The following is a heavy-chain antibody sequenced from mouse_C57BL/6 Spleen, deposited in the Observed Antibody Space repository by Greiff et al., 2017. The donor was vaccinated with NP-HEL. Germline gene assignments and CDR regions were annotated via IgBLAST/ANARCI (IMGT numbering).Heavy chain of an antibody. V-gene: IGHV1-26*01. Sequence: EVQLQQSGPELVKPGASVKISCKASGYTFTDYYMNWVKQSHGKSLEWIGDINPNNGGTSYNQKFKGKATLTVDKSSSTAYMELRSLTSEDSAVYYCARWRANWALDYWGQGTTLTVSS. CDR2: INPNNGGT. D-gene: IGHD4-1*01. J-gene: IGHJ2*01. CDR3: ARWRANWALDY. CDR1: GYTFTDYY.